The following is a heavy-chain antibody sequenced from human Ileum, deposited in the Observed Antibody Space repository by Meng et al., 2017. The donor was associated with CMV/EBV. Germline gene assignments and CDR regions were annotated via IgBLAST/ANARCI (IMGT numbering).Heavy chain of an antibody. D-gene: IGHD2-2*01. CDR1: DFTFSNYA. V-gene: IGHV3-23*01. J-gene: IGHJ5*02. Sequence: GESLKISCVASDFTFSNYALTWVRQAPGKGLEWVSVIGSDGGGIQYADSVKGRFTISRDNSKNTLFLQMNSLGAEDTALYFCARYRDIVVGQPDRWFDPWGQGTRVTVSS. CDR3: ARYRDIVVGQPDRWFDP. CDR2: IGSDGGGI.